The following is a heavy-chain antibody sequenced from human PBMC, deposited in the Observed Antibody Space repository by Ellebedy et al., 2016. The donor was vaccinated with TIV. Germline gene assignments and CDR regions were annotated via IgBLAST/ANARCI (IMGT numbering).Heavy chain of an antibody. CDR3: AREWQWLAHFDY. V-gene: IGHV1-2*02. J-gene: IGHJ4*02. Sequence: ASVKVSCKASGYTFTVYYMHWVRQAPGQGLEWMGWINPYSGGTNYAQKFQGRVTMTRDTSISTAYMELSRLRSDDTAVYYCAREWQWLAHFDYWGQGTLVTVSS. D-gene: IGHD6-19*01. CDR1: GYTFTVYY. CDR2: INPYSGGT.